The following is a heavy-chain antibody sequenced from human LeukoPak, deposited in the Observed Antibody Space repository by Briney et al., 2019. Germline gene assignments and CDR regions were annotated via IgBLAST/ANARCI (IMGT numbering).Heavy chain of an antibody. V-gene: IGHV3-30*02. J-gene: IGHJ6*03. D-gene: IGHD1-26*01. CDR1: GFTFSSYG. CDR2: IRYDGSNK. Sequence: GGSLRLSCAASGFTFSSYGMHWVRQAPGKGLEWVAFIRYDGSNKYYADSVKGRFTISRDNSKNTLYLQMNSLRAEDTAVYYCARVGGSYTYYYMDVWGKGTTVTVSS. CDR3: ARVGGSYTYYYMDV.